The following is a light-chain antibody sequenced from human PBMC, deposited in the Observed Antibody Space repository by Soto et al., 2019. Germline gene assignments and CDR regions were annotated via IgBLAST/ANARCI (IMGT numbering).Light chain of an antibody. Sequence: GDRVTITCQASQDIGNNLSWYQLKPGKAPRLLIYAASNLEPGVPSRFSASGSGTDFTFAISSLQPEDIATYSCQQYDSLPYTFAQGTKLEIK. CDR2: AAS. CDR1: QDIGNN. CDR3: QQYDSLPYT. J-gene: IGKJ2*01. V-gene: IGKV1-33*01.